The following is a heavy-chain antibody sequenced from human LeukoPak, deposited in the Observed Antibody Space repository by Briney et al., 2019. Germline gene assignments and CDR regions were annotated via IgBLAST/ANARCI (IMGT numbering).Heavy chain of an antibody. V-gene: IGHV4-39*07. CDR2: INHSGST. Sequence: PSQTLSLTCTVSGGSISSGSYYWSWIRQPPGKGLEWIGEINHSGSTNYNPSLKSRVTISVDTSKNQFSLKLSSVTAADTAVYYCARGDRGLVVPAANNYYYYGMDVWGKGTTVTVSS. J-gene: IGHJ6*04. D-gene: IGHD2-2*01. CDR1: GGSISSGSYY. CDR3: ARGDRGLVVPAANNYYYYGMDV.